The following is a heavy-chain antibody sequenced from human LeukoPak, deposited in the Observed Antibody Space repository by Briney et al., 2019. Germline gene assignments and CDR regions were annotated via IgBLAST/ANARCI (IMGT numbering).Heavy chain of an antibody. J-gene: IGHJ3*02. CDR3: ARVYGSRKTALDAFDI. D-gene: IGHD3-10*01. CDR1: GYTLTSYD. V-gene: IGHV1-18*01. CDR2: MNPNSGNT. Sequence: PVASVKVSCKASGYTLTSYDINWVRQATGQGLEWMGWMNPNSGNTNYAQKLQGRVTMTTDTSTSTAYMELRSLRSDDTAVYYCARVYGSRKTALDAFDIWGQGTMVTVSS.